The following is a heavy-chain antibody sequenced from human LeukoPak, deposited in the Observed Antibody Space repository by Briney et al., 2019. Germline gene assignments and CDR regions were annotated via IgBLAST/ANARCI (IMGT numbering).Heavy chain of an antibody. CDR3: ARLPGRGLLWFGNDY. CDR2: IYYSGST. D-gene: IGHD3-10*01. J-gene: IGHJ4*02. Sequence: NPSETLSLTCTVSGGSISSYYWSWIRQPPGKGLEWIGYIYYSGSTNYSPSLKSRVTISVDTSKNQFSLKLSSVTAADTAVYYCARLPGRGLLWFGNDYWGQGTLVTVSS. CDR1: GGSISSYY. V-gene: IGHV4-59*08.